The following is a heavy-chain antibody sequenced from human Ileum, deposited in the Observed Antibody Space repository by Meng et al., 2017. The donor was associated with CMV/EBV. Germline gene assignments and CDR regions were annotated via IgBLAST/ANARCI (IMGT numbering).Heavy chain of an antibody. CDR2: IYHGGST. CDR1: GDSITSFY. V-gene: IGHV4-4*07. Sequence: VQLLESGPGLVKLSDTLSLTCTVSGDSITSFYRSWIRQPAGKALEWIGRIYHGGSTNYNPSLKGQVTLSVDTSKNQFSMRLTSVTAADTAVYYCARGPGGFGDFNFDYWGQGTLVTVSS. J-gene: IGHJ4*02. CDR3: ARGPGGFGDFNFDY. D-gene: IGHD3-16*01.